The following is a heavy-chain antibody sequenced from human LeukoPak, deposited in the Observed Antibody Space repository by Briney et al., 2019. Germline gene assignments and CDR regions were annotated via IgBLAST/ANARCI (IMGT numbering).Heavy chain of an antibody. J-gene: IGHJ5*02. CDR1: GFSFSSYT. CDR2: IDSSGTTI. D-gene: IGHD3-3*01. CDR3: AKDRRITIFGVVIQGFDP. Sequence: PGGSLRLSCAASGFSFSSYTMIWVRQAPGKGLEWISYIDSSGTTIYYADSVRGRFTISRDNAKNSLYLQMDSLRAEDTAVYYCAKDRRITIFGVVIQGFDPWGQGTLVTVSS. V-gene: IGHV3-48*01.